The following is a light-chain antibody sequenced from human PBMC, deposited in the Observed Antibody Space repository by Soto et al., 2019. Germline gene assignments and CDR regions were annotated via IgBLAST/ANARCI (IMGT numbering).Light chain of an antibody. Sequence: IQLTQSPSSLSASVGDRVTITCRASQGISSYLAWYQQKPGKAPKLLIYAASTLQSGIPSRFSGSGSGTDFTLTISSLQPDDFATYYCQHLNSYPSLTFGGGTKVEIK. CDR1: QGISSY. CDR3: QHLNSYPSLT. J-gene: IGKJ4*01. V-gene: IGKV1-9*01. CDR2: AAS.